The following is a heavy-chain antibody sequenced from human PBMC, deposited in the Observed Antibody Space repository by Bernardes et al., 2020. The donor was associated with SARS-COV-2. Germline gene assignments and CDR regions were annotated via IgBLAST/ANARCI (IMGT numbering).Heavy chain of an antibody. CDR3: ARAGWGSWYFDL. Sequence: SETLSLSCAVYGGSLSGYYWNWIRQPPGKGLEWIGEINHSGTTNYNPSLKSRVTISVDTSKNQFSLKLSSVTAADTAVYYCARAGWGSWYFDLGGRGTLATVSA. CDR2: INHSGTT. V-gene: IGHV4-34*01. J-gene: IGHJ2*01. D-gene: IGHD3-16*01. CDR1: GGSLSGYY.